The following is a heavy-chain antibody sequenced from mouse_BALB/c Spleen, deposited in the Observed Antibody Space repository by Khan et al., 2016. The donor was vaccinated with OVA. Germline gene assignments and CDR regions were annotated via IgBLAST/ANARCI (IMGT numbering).Heavy chain of an antibody. D-gene: IGHD1-2*01. Sequence: VQLKQSGPSLVQPSQTLSLTCSVSGYSFPSSYLNWIRKFPGNKLEYMGYISYSGSTYSNPSLKSRISITRDTSKNHYYLQLNSVTTEDTATYYCARYYGYGMDYWGQGTSVTVSS. V-gene: IGHV3-8*02. CDR2: ISYSGST. CDR1: GYSFPSSY. J-gene: IGHJ4*01. CDR3: ARYYGYGMDY.